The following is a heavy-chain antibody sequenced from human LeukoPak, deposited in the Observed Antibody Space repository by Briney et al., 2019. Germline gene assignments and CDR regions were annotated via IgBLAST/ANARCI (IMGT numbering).Heavy chain of an antibody. CDR3: AKDIRVDTAIATDY. J-gene: IGHJ4*02. D-gene: IGHD5-18*01. Sequence: GGSLRLSCAASGFTFSSYGMHWVRQAPSKGLEWVAFIRYDGSNKYYADSVKGRFTISRDNSKNTLYLQMNSLRAEDTAVYYCAKDIRVDTAIATDYWGQGTLVTVSS. CDR2: IRYDGSNK. CDR1: GFTFSSYG. V-gene: IGHV3-30*02.